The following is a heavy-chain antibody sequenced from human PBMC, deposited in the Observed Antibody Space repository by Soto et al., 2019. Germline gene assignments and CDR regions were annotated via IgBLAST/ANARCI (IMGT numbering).Heavy chain of an antibody. J-gene: IGHJ4*02. D-gene: IGHD1-1*01. V-gene: IGHV3-23*01. CDR1: GFTFSSYA. CDR2: FVGIVFST. Sequence: GGSLRLSCTASGFTFSSYAMSWVRQAPGKGLEWVSVFVGIVFSTYYAASVKGLFTFSRDISKNTFFLQMNSPRAENTAVYYWAKTTGTPFLVDYWGQGTRVTVSS. CDR3: AKTTGTPFLVDY.